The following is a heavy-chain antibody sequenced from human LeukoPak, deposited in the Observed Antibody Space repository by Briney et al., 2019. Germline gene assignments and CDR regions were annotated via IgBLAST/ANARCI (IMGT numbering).Heavy chain of an antibody. D-gene: IGHD6-19*01. CDR2: IIPIFGTA. CDR1: GGTFSSYT. V-gene: IGHV1-69*05. Sequence: SVKVSCKASGGTFSSYTISWARQAPGQGLEWMGRIIPIFGTANYAQKFQGRVTITTDESTSTAYMELSSLRSEDTAVYYCARDREQWAFDYRGQGTLVTVSS. CDR3: ARDREQWAFDY. J-gene: IGHJ4*02.